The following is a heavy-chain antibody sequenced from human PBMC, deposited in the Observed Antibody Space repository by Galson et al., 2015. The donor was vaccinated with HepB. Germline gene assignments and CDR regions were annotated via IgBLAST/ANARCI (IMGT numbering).Heavy chain of an antibody. CDR2: ISYDGSNK. D-gene: IGHD6-19*01. J-gene: IGHJ6*02. CDR1: GFTFGSYG. CDR3: AKDKQWLSYYYYGIDV. V-gene: IGHV3-30*18. Sequence: SLRLSCAASGFTFGSYGMHWARQAPGKGLEWVAVISYDGSNKYYADSVKGRFTVSRDNSKNTLYLQMNSLRAEDTAVYYCAKDKQWLSYYYYGIDVWGQGTTVTVSS.